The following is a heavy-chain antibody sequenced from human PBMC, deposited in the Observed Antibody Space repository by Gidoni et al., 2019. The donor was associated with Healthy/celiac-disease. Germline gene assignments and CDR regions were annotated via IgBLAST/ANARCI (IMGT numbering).Heavy chain of an antibody. D-gene: IGHD3-3*01. CDR2: ISGSCGST. J-gene: IGHJ4*02. CDR3: AKAGARFLEWLIPFDY. V-gene: IGHV3-23*04. CDR1: GVTCSRYA. Sequence: EVQLVESGGGLVQPGGSLRVSCAASGVTCSRYAMSWVRQAPGKGLEGVSAISGSCGSTYYADSVKGRFTISRDNSKNTLYLQMTSLRADDTAVYYCAKAGARFLEWLIPFDYWGQGTLFTVSS.